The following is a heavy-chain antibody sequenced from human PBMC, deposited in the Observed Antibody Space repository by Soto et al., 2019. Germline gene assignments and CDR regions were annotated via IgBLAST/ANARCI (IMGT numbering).Heavy chain of an antibody. V-gene: IGHV4-34*01. D-gene: IGHD6-13*01. CDR2: INHSGST. J-gene: IGHJ4*02. Sequence: SETLSLTCAVYGGSLSGYYWSWIRQPPGKGLEWIGEINHSGSTNYNPSLKSRAIISVDTSKNQFSLKLTSVTAADTAVYYCARGREDQQLVFDYWGQETLVTVYS. CDR1: GGSLSGYY. CDR3: ARGREDQQLVFDY.